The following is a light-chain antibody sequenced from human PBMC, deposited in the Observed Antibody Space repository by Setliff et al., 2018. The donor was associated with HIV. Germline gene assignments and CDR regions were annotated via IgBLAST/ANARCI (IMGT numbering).Light chain of an antibody. CDR1: ATDVGNYES. CDR3: CSYVSGDTWM. Sequence: QSVLTQPASVSGSPGQSITISCTGSATDVGNYESVSWYQHHPGEVPKLIIYDVNKRPSGISNRFSGSKAGNSASLTISGLHTEDDADYYCCSYVSGDTWMFGGGTKVTVL. V-gene: IGLV2-23*02. J-gene: IGLJ3*02. CDR2: DVN.